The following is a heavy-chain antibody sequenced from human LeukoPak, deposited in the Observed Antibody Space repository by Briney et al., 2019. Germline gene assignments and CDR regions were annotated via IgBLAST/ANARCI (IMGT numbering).Heavy chain of an antibody. J-gene: IGHJ4*02. CDR2: INPNGGGT. CDR1: GYTFIGHY. CDR3: ARELWTGGSPYFDS. V-gene: IGHV1-2*02. Sequence: ASVTVSCKASGYTFIGHYIHWVQQAPGLGLEWMGWINPNGGGTTYAQKFQGRVTMTRDTSSSTVYMELRWLRYDDTAVYYCARELWTGGSPYFDSWGQGSLVTVSS. D-gene: IGHD2-15*01.